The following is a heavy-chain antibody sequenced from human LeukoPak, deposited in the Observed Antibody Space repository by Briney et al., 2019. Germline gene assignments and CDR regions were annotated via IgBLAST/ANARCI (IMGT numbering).Heavy chain of an antibody. D-gene: IGHD3-22*01. Sequence: PSQTLSLTCTVSGGSISSGGYYWTWIRQHPGKGLEWIGYIYYSGTTYYNPSLKSRVTISVDTSKNQFSLKLSSVTAADTAVYYCARGGPNSSGYAVDAFDIWGQGTMVTVSS. CDR2: IYYSGTT. CDR3: ARGGPNSSGYAVDAFDI. J-gene: IGHJ3*02. V-gene: IGHV4-31*03. CDR1: GGSISSGGYY.